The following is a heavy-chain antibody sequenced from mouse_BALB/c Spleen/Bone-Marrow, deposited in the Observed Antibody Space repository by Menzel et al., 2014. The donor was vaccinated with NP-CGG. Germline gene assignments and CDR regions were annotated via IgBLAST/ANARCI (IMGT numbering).Heavy chain of an antibody. CDR2: ISDGGSYT. Sequence: EVMLVESGGGLVKPGGSLKLSCAASGFTFSDYYMYWVRQTPEKRLEWVATISDGGSYTYYPDSVKGRFTISRDNAKNNLYLQMSSLKSEDTAMYYCARGSSYFDYRGQGTTLTVSS. D-gene: IGHD1-1*01. CDR3: ARGSSYFDY. CDR1: GFTFSDYY. J-gene: IGHJ2*01. V-gene: IGHV5-4*02.